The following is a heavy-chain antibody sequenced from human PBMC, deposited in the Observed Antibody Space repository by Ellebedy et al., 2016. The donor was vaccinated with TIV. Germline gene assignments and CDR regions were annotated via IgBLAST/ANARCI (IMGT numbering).Heavy chain of an antibody. CDR1: GGSISGYY. V-gene: IGHV4-34*01. D-gene: IGHD1-14*01. CDR3: ARGRSRINFDY. Sequence: SETLSLTCTVSGGSISGYYWSWIRQPPGKGLEWIGEINHSGSTNYNPSLKSRVTISVDTSKNQFSLKLSSVTAADTAVYYCARGRSRINFDYWGQGTLVTVSS. J-gene: IGHJ4*02. CDR2: INHSGST.